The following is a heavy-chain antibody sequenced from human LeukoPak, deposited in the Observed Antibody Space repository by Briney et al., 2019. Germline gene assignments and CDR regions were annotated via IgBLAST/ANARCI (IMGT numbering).Heavy chain of an antibody. CDR2: ISYDGSNK. Sequence: PGGSLRLSRAASGFTFSSYAMHWVRQAPGKGLEWVAVISYDGSNKYYADSVKGRFTISRDNSKNTLYLQMNSLRAEDTAVYYCAVSTVRGVIINYFDYWGQGTLVTVSS. CDR1: GFTFSSYA. D-gene: IGHD3-10*01. CDR3: AVSTVRGVIINYFDY. V-gene: IGHV3-30-3*01. J-gene: IGHJ4*02.